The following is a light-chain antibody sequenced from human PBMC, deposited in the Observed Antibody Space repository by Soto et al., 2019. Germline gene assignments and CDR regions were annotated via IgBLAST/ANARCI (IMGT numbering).Light chain of an antibody. Sequence: DIQMTQSASSLSASVGHRITITCRASQSISNYLNWYQQKPGKAPNLLIHAASSLQSGVPPRFSGSGSGTDFTLTISSLQPEDFATYFCQQSYRNPITFGQGTRLEIK. V-gene: IGKV1-39*01. CDR2: AAS. CDR1: QSISNY. J-gene: IGKJ5*01. CDR3: QQSYRNPIT.